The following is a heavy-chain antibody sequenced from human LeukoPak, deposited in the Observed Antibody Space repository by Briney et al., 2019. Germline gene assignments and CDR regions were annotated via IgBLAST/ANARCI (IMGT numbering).Heavy chain of an antibody. CDR2: IRYDGSNK. V-gene: IGHV3-30*02. Sequence: GGSLRLSYAASGFTFSSYGMHWVRQAPGKGLEWVAFIRYDGSNKYYADSVKGRFTISRDNSKNTLYLQMNSLRAEDTAVYYCAKSARGDFDWLFHFDYWGQGTLVTVSS. CDR1: GFTFSSYG. D-gene: IGHD3-9*01. CDR3: AKSARGDFDWLFHFDY. J-gene: IGHJ4*02.